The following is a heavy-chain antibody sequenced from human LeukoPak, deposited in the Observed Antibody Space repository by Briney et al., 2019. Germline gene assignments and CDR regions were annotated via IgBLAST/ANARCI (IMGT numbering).Heavy chain of an antibody. CDR1: GGSFSGYY. V-gene: IGHV4-34*01. CDR3: ARGCTNGVCS. D-gene: IGHD2-8*01. J-gene: IGHJ5*02. Sequence: KTSETLSLTCAVYGGSFSGYYWSWIRQPPGKGLEWIGEINHSGSTNYNPPLKSRVTISVDTSKNQFSLKLSSVTAADTAVYYCARGCTNGVCSWAQGTLVTVSS. CDR2: INHSGST.